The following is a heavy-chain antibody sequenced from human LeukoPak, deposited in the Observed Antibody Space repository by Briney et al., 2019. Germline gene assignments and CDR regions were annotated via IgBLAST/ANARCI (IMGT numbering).Heavy chain of an antibody. Sequence: GGSLRLSCAASGFTFSSYWMSWVRQAPGKGLEWVANIKQDGSEKYYVDSVKGRFTISRDNAKNSLYLQMNSLRAEDTAVYYCARSGCYYDSSGQFDYWGQGTLVTVSS. V-gene: IGHV3-7*01. CDR1: GFTFSSYW. CDR2: IKQDGSEK. J-gene: IGHJ4*02. CDR3: ARSGCYYDSSGQFDY. D-gene: IGHD3-22*01.